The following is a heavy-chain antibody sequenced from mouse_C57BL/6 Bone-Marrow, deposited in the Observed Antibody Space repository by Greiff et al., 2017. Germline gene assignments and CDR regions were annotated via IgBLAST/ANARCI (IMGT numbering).Heavy chain of an antibody. CDR3: SMGGSSFCDY. Sequence: QVQLQQPGAELVRPGSSVKLSCKASGYTFTSYWMDWVKQRPGQGLEWIGNIYPSDSENHYNQKFKDKATLTVYKSSRTAYMQLSSLTTEDSAVYYCSMGGSSFCDYWGQGTTLTVSS. V-gene: IGHV1-61*01. J-gene: IGHJ2*01. CDR1: GYTFTSYW. CDR2: IYPSDSEN. D-gene: IGHD1-1*01.